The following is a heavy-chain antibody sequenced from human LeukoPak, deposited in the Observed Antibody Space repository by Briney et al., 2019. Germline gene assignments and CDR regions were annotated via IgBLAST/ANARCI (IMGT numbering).Heavy chain of an antibody. D-gene: IGHD3-22*01. CDR1: GYTFTGYY. J-gene: IGHJ4*02. CDR2: INPNSGGK. Sequence: SSVNVSCKASGYTFTGYYMHWVRQAPGQGLEWMGWINPNSGGKNYAQKFQGRVTMTRDTSISTAYMELSRLRSDDTAVYYCARDYYYESSGYSPLDSWGQGTLVTVSS. V-gene: IGHV1-2*02. CDR3: ARDYYYESSGYSPLDS.